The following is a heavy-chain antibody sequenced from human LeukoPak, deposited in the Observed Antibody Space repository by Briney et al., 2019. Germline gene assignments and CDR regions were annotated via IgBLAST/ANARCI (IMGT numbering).Heavy chain of an antibody. CDR1: GFTFSSYA. Sequence: TGGSLRLSCAASGFTFSSYAMHWVRQAPGKGLEYVSAISSNGGSTYYANSVKGRFTISRDNSKSTLYLQMGSLRAEDMAVYYCARGPDILNAFDIWGQGTMVTVSS. V-gene: IGHV3-64*01. D-gene: IGHD2-8*01. CDR3: ARGPDILNAFDI. J-gene: IGHJ3*02. CDR2: ISSNGGST.